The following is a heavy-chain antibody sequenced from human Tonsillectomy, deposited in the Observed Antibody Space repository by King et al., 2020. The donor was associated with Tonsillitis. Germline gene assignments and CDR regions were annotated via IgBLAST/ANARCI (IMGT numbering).Heavy chain of an antibody. Sequence: VQLVESGGGVVRPGRSLRLSCAASGFSFSTYGMVWVRQAPGKGLEWVAVIWYDGSNKYYGDSVKGRFTISRDNSKNTLYLQMHSLRAEDTAVYYCARDPGIAAAGTTYYYYGMDVWGQGTTVTVSS. V-gene: IGHV3-33*01. CDR3: ARDPGIAAAGTTYYYYGMDV. D-gene: IGHD6-13*01. J-gene: IGHJ6*02. CDR2: IWYDGSNK. CDR1: GFSFSTYG.